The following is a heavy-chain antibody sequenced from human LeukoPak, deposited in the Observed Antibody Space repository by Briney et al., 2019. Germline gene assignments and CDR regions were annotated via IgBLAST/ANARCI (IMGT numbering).Heavy chain of an antibody. J-gene: IGHJ4*02. CDR1: GFTFSTYA. D-gene: IGHD5-12*01. V-gene: IGHV3-23*01. Sequence: GGSLRLSCAASGFTFSTYAMSWVRQAPGKGLEWVSAVRGSGTDTYYADSVKGRFTISRDNSKNILYLQMNSLRAEDTAIYYCAKTSCANSAYDSPFDYWGQGTLVTVSS. CDR3: AKTSCANSAYDSPFDY. CDR2: VRGSGTDT.